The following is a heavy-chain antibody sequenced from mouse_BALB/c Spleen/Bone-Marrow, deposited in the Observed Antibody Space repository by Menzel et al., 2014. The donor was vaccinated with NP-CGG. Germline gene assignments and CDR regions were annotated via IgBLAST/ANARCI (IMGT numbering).Heavy chain of an antibody. V-gene: IGHV4-1*02. CDR3: ARMGYYGWLAY. J-gene: IGHJ3*01. CDR2: INPDSKTK. D-gene: IGHD1-1*01. CDR1: GFDFRTYW. Sequence: EVKLLESGGGLVQPGGFLKLSCAASGFDFRTYWMSWVRQAPGKGLEWIGEINPDSKTKNYAPSLKDKFIISRDNAKSTLYLQMSKVRSEDTALYYCARMGYYGWLAYWGQGTLVTVSA.